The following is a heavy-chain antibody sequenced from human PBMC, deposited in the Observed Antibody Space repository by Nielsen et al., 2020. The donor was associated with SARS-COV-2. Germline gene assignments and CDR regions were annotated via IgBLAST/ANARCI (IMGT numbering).Heavy chain of an antibody. Sequence: GGSLRLSCAASGFTFGNPWMNWVRQAPGKGLEWVGRIKSKVDGGTTDYAGPVKGRFTISRDDSKNTLYLQMNSLKTEDTAVYYCTTGGITMVRGVMQYWGQGTLVTVSP. CDR2: IKSKVDGGTT. CDR3: TTGGITMVRGVMQY. J-gene: IGHJ1*01. V-gene: IGHV3-15*01. CDR1: GFTFGNPW. D-gene: IGHD3-10*01.